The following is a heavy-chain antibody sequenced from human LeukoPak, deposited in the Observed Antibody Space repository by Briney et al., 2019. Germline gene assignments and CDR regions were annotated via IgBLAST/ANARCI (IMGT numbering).Heavy chain of an antibody. CDR2: ISGDGDST. CDR3: ARDVRCLRFVFDH. D-gene: IGHD5/OR15-5a*01. CDR1: GFTLNDYA. V-gene: IGHV3-43*02. J-gene: IGHJ4*02. Sequence: GGSLRLSCVAYGFTLNDYALNWVRQAPGKGLEWISLISGDGDSTYYADSVKGRFTISRDNSKNSLYLQMSSLRDEDTAVYYCARDVRCLRFVFDHWGQGIPVTVSS.